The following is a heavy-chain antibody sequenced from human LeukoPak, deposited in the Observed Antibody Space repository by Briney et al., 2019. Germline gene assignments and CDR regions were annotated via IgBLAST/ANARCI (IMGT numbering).Heavy chain of an antibody. CDR3: ARDLTYAGNPGAFDA. J-gene: IGHJ3*01. D-gene: IGHD4-23*01. V-gene: IGHV3-53*01. CDR2: IYSGGNR. Sequence: GGSLRLSCAASGFTVYTYYVTWVRQAPGKGLEWVSVIYSGGNRYYADSVKGRFTVSRDNSKNTVHLLMNNLRAEDTAVYFCARDLTYAGNPGAFDAWGQGAMVAVSS. CDR1: GFTVYTYY.